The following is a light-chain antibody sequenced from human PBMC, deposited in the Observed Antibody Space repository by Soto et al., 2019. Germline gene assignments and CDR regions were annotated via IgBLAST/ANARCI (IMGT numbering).Light chain of an antibody. J-gene: IGKJ1*01. CDR3: QHYNSYSEA. Sequence: QMTQSLYSLAASVGARITITGRASRDIGSDLSWYQQKPGKAPTLLIYAASNLKSGVPSRFSGSGSGTEFTLTISSLQPDDFATYYCQHYNSYSEAVGQGTKVDIK. V-gene: IGKV1-17*01. CDR1: RDIGSD. CDR2: AAS.